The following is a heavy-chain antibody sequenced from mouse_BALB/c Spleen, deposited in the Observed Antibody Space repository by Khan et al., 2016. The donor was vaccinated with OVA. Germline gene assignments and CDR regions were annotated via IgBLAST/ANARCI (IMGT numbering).Heavy chain of an antibody. J-gene: IGHJ4*01. CDR2: IWGDGST. CDR3: ARAYYGNYREAMDN. CDR1: GFSLNGYG. D-gene: IGHD2-1*01. V-gene: IGHV2-6-7*01. Sequence: QVQLKQSGPGLVAPSQSLSITCTVSGFSLNGYGVNWVRQPPGKGLEWLGMIWGDGSTDYNSVLKSRLSTSKDKSTSQVCLKMNGQQTDDTAMYYGARAYYGNYREAMDNWGQGTSVTVSS.